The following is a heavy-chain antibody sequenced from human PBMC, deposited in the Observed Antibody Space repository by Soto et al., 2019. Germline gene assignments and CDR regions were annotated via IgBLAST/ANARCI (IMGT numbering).Heavy chain of an antibody. CDR3: VRGGFAYGYLDY. V-gene: IGHV1-18*01. Sequence: ASVKVSCKTSGYTFSSYGIVWVRQAPGQRLEWMGWISTYNVDTKYADKFQGRLTMSSDTSTTTAFMELRRLRSDDTAVYYCVRGGFAYGYLDYWGQGTLVTVSS. J-gene: IGHJ4*02. CDR1: GYTFSSYG. D-gene: IGHD5-18*01. CDR2: ISTYNVDT.